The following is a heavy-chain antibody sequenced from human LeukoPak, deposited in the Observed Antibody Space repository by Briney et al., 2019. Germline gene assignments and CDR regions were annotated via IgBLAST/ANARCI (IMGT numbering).Heavy chain of an antibody. D-gene: IGHD6-6*01. CDR2: ISSSSSYI. J-gene: IGHJ3*02. CDR1: GFTFSSYS. V-gene: IGHV3-21*01. Sequence: GGSLRLSCAASGFTFSSYSMNWVRQAPGKGLEWVSSISSSSSYIYYADSVKGRFTISRDSAKNSLYLQMNSLRAEDTAVYYCARDYSRSSPDAFDIWGQGTMVTVSS. CDR3: ARDYSRSSPDAFDI.